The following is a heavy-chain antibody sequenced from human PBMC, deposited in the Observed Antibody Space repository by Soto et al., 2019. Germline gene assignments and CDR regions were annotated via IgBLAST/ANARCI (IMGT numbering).Heavy chain of an antibody. J-gene: IGHJ4*02. D-gene: IGHD3-3*01. CDR3: STEVWVYYDFWSGYSDY. CDR2: IKEDGSDM. V-gene: IGHV3-7*01. CDR1: GFTFSSYW. Sequence: GGSLRLSCAASGFTFSSYWMSWVRQAPGKGLEWVANIKEDGSDMYYVDSVKGRFTISRDNAKNSLYLQMNSLRAEDTAVYYCSTEVWVYYDFWSGYSDYWGQGTLVTVSS.